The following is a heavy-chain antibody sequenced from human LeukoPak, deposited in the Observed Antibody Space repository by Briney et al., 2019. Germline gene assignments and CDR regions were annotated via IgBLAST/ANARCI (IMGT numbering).Heavy chain of an antibody. J-gene: IGHJ4*02. V-gene: IGHV3-74*01. CDR1: GFTFSSYW. CDR3: TADEWV. D-gene: IGHD1-26*01. CDR2: INSDGSGT. Sequence: GGSLRLSCAASGFTFSSYWFHWVRQAPGKGLVWVSRINSDGSGTTYADSVKGRFTISRDNAKSTLFLQMNSLKTEDTAVYYCTADEWVWGQGTPVTVSS.